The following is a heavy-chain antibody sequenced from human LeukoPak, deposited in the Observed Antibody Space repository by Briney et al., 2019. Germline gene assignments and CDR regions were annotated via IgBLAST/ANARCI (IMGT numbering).Heavy chain of an antibody. Sequence: PGGSLRLSCVASGFTYRRYSMNWVRQAPGKGLEWVAGISDSGGRTNYADSVKGRFTISRDNPKNTLYLQMNSLRAEDTAVYFCAKRGVVIRVILVGFHKEAYYFDSWGQGALVTVSS. V-gene: IGHV3-23*01. CDR3: AKRGVVIRVILVGFHKEAYYFDS. D-gene: IGHD3-22*01. J-gene: IGHJ4*02. CDR2: ISDSGGRT. CDR1: GFTYRRYS.